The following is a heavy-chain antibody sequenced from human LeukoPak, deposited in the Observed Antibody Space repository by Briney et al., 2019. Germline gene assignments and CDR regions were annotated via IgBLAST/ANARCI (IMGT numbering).Heavy chain of an antibody. Sequence: PGGSLRLSCAASGFTFSSYSMNWVRQAPGKGLEWVSYISSSSSTIYYADSVKGRFTISRDNAKNSLYLQMNSLRAEDTAVYYCARDLGRGSYFDAFDIWGQGTMVTVSS. CDR2: ISSSSSTI. D-gene: IGHD1-26*01. CDR3: ARDLGRGSYFDAFDI. V-gene: IGHV3-48*01. J-gene: IGHJ3*02. CDR1: GFTFSSYS.